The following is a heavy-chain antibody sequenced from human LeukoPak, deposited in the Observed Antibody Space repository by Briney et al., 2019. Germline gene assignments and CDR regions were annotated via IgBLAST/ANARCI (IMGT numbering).Heavy chain of an antibody. Sequence: SETLSLTCTVSGGSISSYYWSWIRQPPGKGLEWIGHIYYSGSTNYNPSLKSRVTISVDTSRNQFSLKLSSVTAADTAVYYCARRGAVYAGNDFDYWGQGTLVSVST. CDR2: IYYSGST. CDR1: GGSISSYY. V-gene: IGHV4-59*08. CDR3: ARRGAVYAGNDFDY. D-gene: IGHD4-23*01. J-gene: IGHJ4*02.